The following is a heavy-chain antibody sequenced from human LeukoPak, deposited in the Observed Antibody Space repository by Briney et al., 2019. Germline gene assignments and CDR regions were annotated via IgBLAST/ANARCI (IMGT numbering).Heavy chain of an antibody. V-gene: IGHV3-30*18. D-gene: IGHD1-20*01. Sequence: GGSLRLSCAASEFTFSSYGMHWVRQAPGKGLEWVAVISYDGSNKYYADSVKGRFTISRDNSKNTLYLQMNSLRAEDTAVYYCAKDFNWNLLDYWGQGTLVTVSS. J-gene: IGHJ4*02. CDR2: ISYDGSNK. CDR1: EFTFSSYG. CDR3: AKDFNWNLLDY.